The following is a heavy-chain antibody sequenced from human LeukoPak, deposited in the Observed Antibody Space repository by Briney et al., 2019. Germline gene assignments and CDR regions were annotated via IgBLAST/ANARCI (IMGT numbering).Heavy chain of an antibody. V-gene: IGHV4-38-2*01. D-gene: IGHD2-2*02. CDR3: ASPYCSSTSCYIPERAFDI. CDR2: IYHSGST. J-gene: IGHJ3*02. CDR1: GYSISSGYY. Sequence: NPSETLSLTCAVSGYSISSGYYWGWIRQPPGKGPEWIGSIYHSGSTYYNPSLKSRVTISVDTSKNQFSLKLSSVTAADTAVYYCASPYCSSTSCYIPERAFDIWGQGTMVTVSS.